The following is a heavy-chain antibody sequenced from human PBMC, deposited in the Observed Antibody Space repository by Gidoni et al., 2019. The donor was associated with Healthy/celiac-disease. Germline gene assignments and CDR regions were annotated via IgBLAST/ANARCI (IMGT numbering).Heavy chain of an antibody. CDR2: IWYDGSNK. J-gene: IGHJ5*02. CDR3: ARGDIVVVESRARGFDP. D-gene: IGHD2-15*01. CDR1: GFAFSSVG. V-gene: IGHV3-33*01. Sequence: QVQLVESGGGVVQPGRSLRLSCAASGFAFSSVGMHGVRQAPGKGLEGVAVIWYDGSNKYYAESVKGRFTISRDNSKNTLYLQMNSLRAEDTAVYYCARGDIVVVESRARGFDPWGQGTLVTVSS.